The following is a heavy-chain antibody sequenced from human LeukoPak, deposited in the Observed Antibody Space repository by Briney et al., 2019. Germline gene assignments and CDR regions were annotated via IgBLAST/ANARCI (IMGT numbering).Heavy chain of an antibody. J-gene: IGHJ4*02. CDR1: GGSISSYY. CDR2: VHYSGST. V-gene: IGHV4-59*01. CDR3: ARGRTGSYFAADY. D-gene: IGHD1-26*01. Sequence: SETMSLTCTVSGGSISSYYWSWVRQPPGKGLEWIGYVHYSGSTKYNPSLKSRLTISVDTSKTQFSLKLSSVTAADTAMYYCARGRTGSYFAADYWGQGTLVTVSS.